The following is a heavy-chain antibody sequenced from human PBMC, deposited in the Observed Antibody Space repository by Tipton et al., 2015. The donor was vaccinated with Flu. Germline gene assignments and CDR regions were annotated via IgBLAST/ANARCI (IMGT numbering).Heavy chain of an antibody. V-gene: IGHV4-38-2*02. CDR1: GYSISSGYY. CDR2: IYHSGST. CDR3: AREWTSLPVNWFDP. J-gene: IGHJ5*02. D-gene: IGHD3/OR15-3a*01. Sequence: TLSLTCTVSGYSISSGYYWGWIRQPPGKGLEWIGSIYHSGSTYYNPSLKSRVTISVDTSKNQFSLKLSSGTAADTAVYYCAREWTSLPVNWFDPWGQGTLVTVSS.